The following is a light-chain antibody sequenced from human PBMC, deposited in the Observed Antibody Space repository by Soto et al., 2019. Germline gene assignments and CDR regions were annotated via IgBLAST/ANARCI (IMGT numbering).Light chain of an antibody. CDR2: WAS. V-gene: IGKV4-1*01. J-gene: IGKJ2*01. Sequence: DIVMTQSPDSLGVSLGERATINCKSSQSVLYSSNNNNYLAWYQQKPGQPPKLLIYWASTRESGVPDRFSGSGSGTDFTLTISSLQAEDVAVYYSQQSYGTPFTFGQGTKLEIK. CDR3: QQSYGTPFT. CDR1: QSVLYSSNNNNY.